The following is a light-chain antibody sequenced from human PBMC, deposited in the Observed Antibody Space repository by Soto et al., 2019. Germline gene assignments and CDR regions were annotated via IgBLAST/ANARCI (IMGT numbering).Light chain of an antibody. Sequence: DIQMTHSPSTLSASVGDRVTITCRASQSISSWLAWYQQKPGKAPKLLIYKASSLESGVPSRFSGSGSGTEFTRTISSLQPDDFATYYCQQYNSWTFGQGTKVEIK. J-gene: IGKJ1*01. CDR3: QQYNSWT. CDR1: QSISSW. V-gene: IGKV1-5*03. CDR2: KAS.